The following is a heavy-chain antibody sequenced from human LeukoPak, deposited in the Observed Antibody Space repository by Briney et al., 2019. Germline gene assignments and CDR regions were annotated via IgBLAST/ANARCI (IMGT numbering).Heavy chain of an antibody. CDR3: ARAGPLSGSYLLTFDY. CDR2: IYHSGST. J-gene: IGHJ4*02. CDR1: GGSISSGGYS. Sequence: SETLSLTCAVSGGSISSGGYSWSWIRQPPGKGLEWIGYIYHSGSTYYNPSLKSRVTISVDRSKNQFSLKLSSVTAADTAVYYCARAGPLSGSYLLTFDYWGQGTLVTVSS. D-gene: IGHD1-26*01. V-gene: IGHV4-30-2*01.